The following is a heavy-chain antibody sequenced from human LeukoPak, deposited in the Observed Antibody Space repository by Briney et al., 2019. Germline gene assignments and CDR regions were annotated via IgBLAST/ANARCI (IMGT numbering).Heavy chain of an antibody. J-gene: IGHJ4*02. CDR1: GGSISSGGYY. Sequence: PSETQSLTCTVSGGSISSGGYYWSWIRQHPGTGLEWIGYIYYSGSTYYNPSLKSRVTISVDTSKNQFSLKLSSVTAADTAVYYCARDVDSSGYLDYWGQGTLVTVSS. D-gene: IGHD3-22*01. V-gene: IGHV4-31*03. CDR3: ARDVDSSGYLDY. CDR2: IYYSGST.